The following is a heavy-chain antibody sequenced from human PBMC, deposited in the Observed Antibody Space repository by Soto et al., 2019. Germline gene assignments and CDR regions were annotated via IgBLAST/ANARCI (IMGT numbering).Heavy chain of an antibody. V-gene: IGHV3-23*01. D-gene: IGHD5-18*01. J-gene: IGHJ4*02. CDR3: AKNTYRNAMVGRYFFDC. CDR2: ISGSGGST. Sequence: EVQLLESGGGLVQPGGSLRLSCAASGFTFSSYAMSWVRQAPGKGLEWVSAISGSGGSTYYADSVKGRFTISRDNSKNTLYLQMNRLRAEDTAVYYCAKNTYRNAMVGRYFFDCWGQGTLVTVSS. CDR1: GFTFSSYA.